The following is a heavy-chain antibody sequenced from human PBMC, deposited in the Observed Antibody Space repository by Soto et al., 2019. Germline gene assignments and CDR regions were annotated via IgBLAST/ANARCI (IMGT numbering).Heavy chain of an antibody. V-gene: IGHV5-51*01. Sequence: GESLKISCQGGGYDFTTFWIAWVRQMPGKGLEWMGIVYPGDPETRYSPSFQGQVTISADKSTNTAYLQWTSLKASDTAMYYCARLPTGSGSYYYGMDVWGQGTTVTVSS. CDR1: GYDFTTFW. D-gene: IGHD3-10*01. CDR2: VYPGDPET. J-gene: IGHJ6*02. CDR3: ARLPTGSGSYYYGMDV.